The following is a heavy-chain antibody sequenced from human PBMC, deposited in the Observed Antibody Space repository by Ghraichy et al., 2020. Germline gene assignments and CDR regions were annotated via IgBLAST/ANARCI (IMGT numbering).Heavy chain of an antibody. Sequence: SETLSLTCTVSGGSISGHFWSWIRQPPGKRLEWIGYIYYSGSTNYNPSLKSRVTISVDTSKNQFSLKLSSVTAADTAVYFCARSLGVKSPYYYYYMDVWGKGTTVTVSS. CDR1: GGSISGHF. CDR2: IYYSGST. D-gene: IGHD3-16*01. J-gene: IGHJ6*03. CDR3: ARSLGVKSPYYYYYMDV. V-gene: IGHV4-59*11.